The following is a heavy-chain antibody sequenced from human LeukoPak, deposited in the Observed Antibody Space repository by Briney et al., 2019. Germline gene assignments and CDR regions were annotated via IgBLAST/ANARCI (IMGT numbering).Heavy chain of an antibody. J-gene: IGHJ5*02. CDR3: GRLVRGLYWFDP. CDR1: GYSLTAYN. D-gene: IGHD3-10*01. Sequence: ASVKVSCKASGYSLTAYNIHWVRKAPGQGLEWMAWINPNSGGTNVAQKFQGRVTVTRATSISTAYMEMNSLTSDDTAVYYWGRLVRGLYWFDPWGQGTQVTVSS. CDR2: INPNSGGT. V-gene: IGHV1-2*02.